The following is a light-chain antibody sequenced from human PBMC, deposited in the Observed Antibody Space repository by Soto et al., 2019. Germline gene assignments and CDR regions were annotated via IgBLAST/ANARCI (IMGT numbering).Light chain of an antibody. CDR3: QQLDSDPPWT. CDR1: QDISTY. CDR2: LAS. J-gene: IGKJ1*01. V-gene: IGKV1-9*01. Sequence: IQLTQSPSSLSASVGDRVTITCRASQDISTYLAWYQQQPGRAPKPLIYLASTLESGVPSRFSGSGSGTDFTLTISSLQPDDFATYYCQQLDSDPPWTFGQGTRVEIK.